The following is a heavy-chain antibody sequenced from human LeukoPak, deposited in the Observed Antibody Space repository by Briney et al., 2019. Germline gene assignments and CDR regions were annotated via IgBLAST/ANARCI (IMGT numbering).Heavy chain of an antibody. CDR2: IYYSGNT. CDR3: ARAPIPGYGHYYFDY. CDR1: GGSISTYY. Sequence: KPSDTLSLTCTVSGGSISTYYWSWIRQPPGKGLEWLGYIYYSGNTNYNPSLKSRVTISVDTSKNQFSLKLTSLTAADTAVYYCARAPIPGYGHYYFDYWGQGTLVTVSS. D-gene: IGHD5-18*01. J-gene: IGHJ4*02. V-gene: IGHV4-59*08.